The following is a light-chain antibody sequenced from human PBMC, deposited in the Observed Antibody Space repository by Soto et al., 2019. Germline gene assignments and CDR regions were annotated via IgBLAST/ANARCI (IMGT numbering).Light chain of an antibody. J-gene: IGKJ1*01. CDR1: QSVSGSY. CDR3: QQHRSSPRT. CDR2: GAY. V-gene: IGKV3-20*01. Sequence: EIVLTQSPGTLSLSPGERATLSCRASQSVSGSYLAWYQQKPGQAPRLLIYGAYNRATAIPDRFSGSGSGTDLTLTISRLEPEYFGVYYCQQHRSSPRTFCHGP.